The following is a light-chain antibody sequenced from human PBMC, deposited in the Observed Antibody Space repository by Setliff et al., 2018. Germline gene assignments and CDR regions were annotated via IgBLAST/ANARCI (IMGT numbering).Light chain of an antibody. V-gene: IGLV7-46*01. Sequence: QALVTPAPSLTVSPGGTVTLTCGSSTGAVTSGHFPYWFQQKPGQAPRTLIYDTSIKYSWTPARFSGSLLGGKAALTLSGAQPEDEAEYFCSVSYSGIGLFGGGTKVTVL. CDR3: SVSYSGIGL. J-gene: IGLJ3*02. CDR2: DTS. CDR1: TGAVTSGHF.